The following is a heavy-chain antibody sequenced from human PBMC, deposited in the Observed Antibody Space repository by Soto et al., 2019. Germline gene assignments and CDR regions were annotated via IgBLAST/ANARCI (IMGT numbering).Heavy chain of an antibody. Sequence: QVQLVQSGAEEKKPGASVKVSCKASGYTFTSYAMHWMRQAPGQRLEWMGWINAGNGNTKYSQKFQGRVTITRDTAASTAYMELSSLRSEDTAVYYCARGGYSYGWLFDYWGQGTLVTLSS. CDR2: INAGNGNT. CDR1: GYTFTSYA. CDR3: ARGGYSYGWLFDY. D-gene: IGHD5-18*01. J-gene: IGHJ4*02. V-gene: IGHV1-3*05.